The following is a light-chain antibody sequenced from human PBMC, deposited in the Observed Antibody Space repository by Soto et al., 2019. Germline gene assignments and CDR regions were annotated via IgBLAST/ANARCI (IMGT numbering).Light chain of an antibody. Sequence: DIQLTQSPSFLSASVGDRATITCRAGQVIISYLAWYHQKPGKAPKLLIYAASTLQSGFPSRFSGSGSGTEFTLTISSLQPEDFATYYCQQHKGLTFGGGTKVEIK. CDR1: QVIISY. V-gene: IGKV1-9*01. CDR2: AAS. J-gene: IGKJ4*01. CDR3: QQHKGLT.